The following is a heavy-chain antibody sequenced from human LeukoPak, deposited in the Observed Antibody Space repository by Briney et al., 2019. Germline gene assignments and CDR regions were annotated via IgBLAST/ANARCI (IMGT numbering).Heavy chain of an antibody. V-gene: IGHV1-8*01. CDR1: GYTFTSYD. D-gene: IGHD3-22*01. CDR3: ARMSYYDSSGDNWFDP. Sequence: ASVKVSCKASGYTFTSYDINWVRQATGQGLEWMGWMNPNSGNTGYAQKFQGRVTMTRNTSISTAYMELSSLRSEDTAVYYCARMSYYDSSGDNWFDPWGQGTLVTVSS. J-gene: IGHJ5*02. CDR2: MNPNSGNT.